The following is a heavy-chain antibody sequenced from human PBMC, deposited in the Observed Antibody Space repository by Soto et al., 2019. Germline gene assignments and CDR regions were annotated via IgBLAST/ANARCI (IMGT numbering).Heavy chain of an antibody. D-gene: IGHD3-9*01. CDR2: IIPILGIA. J-gene: IGHJ5*02. Sequence: SVKVSCKASGGTFSSYTISWVRQAPGQGLEWMGRIIPILGIANYAQKFQGRVTITADKSTSTAYMELSSLRSEDTAVYNCERDAGGLPFFSLTNILTGYYKKNWFDPWGQGTLFTVS. V-gene: IGHV1-69*02. CDR3: ERDAGGLPFFSLTNILTGYYKKNWFDP. CDR1: GGTFSSYT.